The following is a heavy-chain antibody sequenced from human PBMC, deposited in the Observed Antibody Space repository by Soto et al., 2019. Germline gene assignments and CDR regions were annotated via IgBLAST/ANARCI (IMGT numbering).Heavy chain of an antibody. CDR2: IYPRDSDT. CDR1: GYSFTTYW. Sequence: GESLKISCKGSGYSFTTYWIAWVRQMPGKGLEWMGIIYPRDSDTRYSPSFQGQVTISADRSINTAYLQWTNLKASDTAMYYCVRGMTPDAFDIWGQGTLVTVSS. V-gene: IGHV5-51*01. CDR3: VRGMTPDAFDI. J-gene: IGHJ3*02.